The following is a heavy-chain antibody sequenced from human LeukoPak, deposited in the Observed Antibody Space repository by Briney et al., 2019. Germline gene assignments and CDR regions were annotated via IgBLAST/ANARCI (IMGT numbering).Heavy chain of an antibody. Sequence: GGSLRLSCAGSGFTFSSYWMSWVRQAPGKGLEWVANIKQDGSEKYYVDSVKGRFTISRDNAKNSLYLQMNSLRAEDTAVHYCAELGITMIGGVWGKGTTVTISS. J-gene: IGHJ6*04. CDR3: AELGITMIGGV. V-gene: IGHV3-7*01. CDR2: IKQDGSEK. CDR1: GFTFSSYW. D-gene: IGHD3-10*02.